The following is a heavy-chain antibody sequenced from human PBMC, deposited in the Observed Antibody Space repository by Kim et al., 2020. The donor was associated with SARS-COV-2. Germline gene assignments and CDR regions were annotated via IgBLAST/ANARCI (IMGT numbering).Heavy chain of an antibody. D-gene: IGHD3-3*01. J-gene: IGHJ5*02. V-gene: IGHV3-21*01. CDR1: GFTFSSYS. CDR3: ARDVGKDTIFGVITDNWFDP. CDR2: ISSSSSYI. Sequence: GGSLRLSCAASGFTFSSYSMNWVRQAPGKGLEWVSSISSSSSYIYHADSVKGRFTISRDNAKNSLYLQMNSLRAEDTAVYYCARDVGKDTIFGVITDNWFDPWGQGTLVTVSS.